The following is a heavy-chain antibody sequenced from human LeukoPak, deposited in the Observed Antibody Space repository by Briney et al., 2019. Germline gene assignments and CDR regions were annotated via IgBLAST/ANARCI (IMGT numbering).Heavy chain of an antibody. CDR1: GFTFSSYS. J-gene: IGHJ4*02. V-gene: IGHV3-21*01. D-gene: IGHD3-10*01. CDR3: ARDYGSGSYPDY. CDR2: ISSSSSSYI. Sequence: GGSLRLSCAASGFTFSSYSMNWVRQAPGKGLEWVSSISSSSSSYIYYADSVKGRFTISRDNAKNSLYLQMNSLRAEDTAVYYCARDYGSGSYPDYWGQGTLITVSS.